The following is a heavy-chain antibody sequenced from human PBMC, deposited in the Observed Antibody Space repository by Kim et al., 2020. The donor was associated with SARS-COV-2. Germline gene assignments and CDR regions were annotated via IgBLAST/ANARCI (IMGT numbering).Heavy chain of an antibody. J-gene: IGHJ4*02. V-gene: IGHV3-23*01. CDR3: AKPYCSGGTCKYYFDS. CDR1: GFTFSSQA. D-gene: IGHD2-15*01. Sequence: GGSLRLSCAASGFTFSSQAMNWVRQAPGEGLEWVSHISGSGGSTEYADSVKGRFTISRDNSKNTLYLQMNSLRAEDTALYSCAKPYCSGGTCKYYFDSWGQGTLVTVSS. CDR2: ISGSGGST.